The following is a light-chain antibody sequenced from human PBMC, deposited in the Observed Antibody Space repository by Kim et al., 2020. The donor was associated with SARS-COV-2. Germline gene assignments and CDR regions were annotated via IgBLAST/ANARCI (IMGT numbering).Light chain of an antibody. J-gene: IGKJ2*03. CDR2: GAS. V-gene: IGKV3-20*01. CDR3: QQYGSSPRYS. CDR1: QSVSSSY. Sequence: SPGERATLSCRASQSVSSSYLAWYRQKPGQAPRLLIYGASSRATGTPDRFSGSGSGTDFTLTISRLEPEDFAVYYCQQYGSSPRYSFGQGTKLEI.